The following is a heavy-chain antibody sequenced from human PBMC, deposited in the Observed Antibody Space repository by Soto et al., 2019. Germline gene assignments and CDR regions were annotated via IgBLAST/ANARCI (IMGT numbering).Heavy chain of an antibody. CDR2: INSGVDA. CDR3: AKVLSLRTSGKYYKPFFHGMDV. V-gene: IGHV3-23*01. Sequence: DVQLSESGGGLVQPGGSLRLTCAASGFSFNSHAMTWVRQAPGRGLEWVAAINSGVDAFYADSVKGRFTISRDNSKDTLYLQMNSLGVEDTAFYYCAKVLSLRTSGKYYKPFFHGMDVWGLGTTVTVSS. CDR1: GFSFNSHA. J-gene: IGHJ6*02. D-gene: IGHD3-10*01.